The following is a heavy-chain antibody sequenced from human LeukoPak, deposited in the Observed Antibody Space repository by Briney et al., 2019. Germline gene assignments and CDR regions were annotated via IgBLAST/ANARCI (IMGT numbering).Heavy chain of an antibody. CDR3: AKNFGWQQFDY. V-gene: IGHV3-7*01. J-gene: IGHJ4*02. CDR1: GFTFSSHW. D-gene: IGHD5-24*01. Sequence: GGSLRLSCAASGFTFSSHWMDWVRQAPGKGLEWVANVNPDGSVKHYVDSVKGRFTISRDNTKNSLYLEVNSLRAEDTAVYYCAKNFGWQQFDYWGQGTLVTVSS. CDR2: VNPDGSVK.